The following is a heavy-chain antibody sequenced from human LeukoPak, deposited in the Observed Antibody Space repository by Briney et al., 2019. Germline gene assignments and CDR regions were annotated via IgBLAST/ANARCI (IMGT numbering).Heavy chain of an antibody. CDR2: IPYSGST. CDR1: GGSISTYY. CDR3: ARDLGFWSGPDY. Sequence: SETLSLTCTVSGGSISTYYWSWIRQPPGKGLEWIGYIPYSGSTNYNPSLKSRVTMSVDTSKNQFSLRLSSVTAADTAVYYCARDLGFWSGPDYWGQGTLVTVSS. V-gene: IGHV4-59*12. D-gene: IGHD3-3*01. J-gene: IGHJ4*02.